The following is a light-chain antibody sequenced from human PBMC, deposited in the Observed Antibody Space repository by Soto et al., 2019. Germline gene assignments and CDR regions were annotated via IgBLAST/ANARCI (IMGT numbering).Light chain of an antibody. CDR2: DAS. CDR1: QSVSSY. V-gene: IGKV3-11*01. Sequence: EIVLTQSPATLSLSPGERATLSCRASQSVSSYLAWYQQKPGQAPRLLIYDASNMATGIPARFSGSGSGTDFTLTISILEPEDFAVYYCQQRSSWWTFGQGTKVEIK. J-gene: IGKJ1*01. CDR3: QQRSSWWT.